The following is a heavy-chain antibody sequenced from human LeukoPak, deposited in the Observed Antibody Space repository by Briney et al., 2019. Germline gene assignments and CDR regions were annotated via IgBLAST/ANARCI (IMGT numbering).Heavy chain of an antibody. V-gene: IGHV1-69*04. J-gene: IGHJ6*02. CDR3: ARSLTPLDGMDV. D-gene: IGHD3-16*01. Sequence: SVKVSCRASGGTFSSYAINWVRQAPGQGLEWMGRFLPILGITNSARNFYDRVTITADKSTTTAYMELSSLRYEDTAVYYCARSLTPLDGMDVWGQGTAVTVSS. CDR2: FLPILGIT. CDR1: GGTFSSYA.